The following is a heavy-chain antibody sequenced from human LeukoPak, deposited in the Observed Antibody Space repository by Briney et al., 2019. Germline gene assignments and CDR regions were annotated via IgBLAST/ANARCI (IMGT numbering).Heavy chain of an antibody. J-gene: IGHJ4*02. V-gene: IGHV1-2*02. Sequence: GASVKVSCKASGYTFTGYYMHWVRQAPGQGLEWMGWINPNSGGTNYAQKFQGRVTMTRDTSISTAYMELSRLRSDDTAVYYCARDPYDTLTLYYFDYWGQGTLVTVSS. CDR2: INPNSGGT. CDR1: GYTFTGYY. D-gene: IGHD3-9*01. CDR3: ARDPYDTLTLYYFDY.